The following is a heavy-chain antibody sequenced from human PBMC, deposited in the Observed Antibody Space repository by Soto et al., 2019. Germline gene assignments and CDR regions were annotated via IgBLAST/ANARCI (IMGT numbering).Heavy chain of an antibody. CDR3: ARDRGNMVAIFHHYYGMDV. V-gene: IGHV1-2*02. Sequence: GASVKVSCKASGYTFTGQYMHWVRQAPGQGLEWMGWINPDSGDTKYAQKFQGRVTMTRDTPISTVYMELSRLKSDDTAVYYCARDRGNMVAIFHHYYGMDVWGQGTTVTVSS. CDR1: GYTFTGQY. D-gene: IGHD3-3*02. CDR2: INPDSGDT. J-gene: IGHJ6*02.